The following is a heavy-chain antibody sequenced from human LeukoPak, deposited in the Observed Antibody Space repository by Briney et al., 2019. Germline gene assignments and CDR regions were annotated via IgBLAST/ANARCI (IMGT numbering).Heavy chain of an antibody. CDR1: GVSISSSNSY. D-gene: IGHD3-10*01. Sequence: PSETLSLTCTVSGVSISSSNSYWGWIRQPPGKGLEWIGSIYYSGNTYYNASLKSQVSISIDTSKTQFSLKLTSVTAADTAVYYCAREIAGLGSGRPDWGQGTLVTVCS. V-gene: IGHV4-39*02. CDR3: AREIAGLGSGRPD. CDR2: IYYSGNT. J-gene: IGHJ4*02.